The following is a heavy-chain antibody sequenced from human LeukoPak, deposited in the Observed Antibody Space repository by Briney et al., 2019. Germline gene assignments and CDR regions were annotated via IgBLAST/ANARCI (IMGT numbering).Heavy chain of an antibody. Sequence: PGGSLRLSCAASGFTFSSFWMTWVRQAPGKGLEWVANINQDGSEKSYVDSVKGRFTISRDNADNSLYLQMNSLRVEDTAVYYCARGNYGSGTYYRSFFDYWGQGTLVTVSS. J-gene: IGHJ4*02. CDR2: INQDGSEK. CDR1: GFTFSSFW. D-gene: IGHD3-10*01. V-gene: IGHV3-7*01. CDR3: ARGNYGSGTYYRSFFDY.